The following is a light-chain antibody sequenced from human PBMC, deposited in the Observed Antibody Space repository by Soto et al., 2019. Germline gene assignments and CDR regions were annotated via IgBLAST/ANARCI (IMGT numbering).Light chain of an antibody. V-gene: IGLV2-8*01. CDR1: SSDVGGYNY. J-gene: IGLJ1*01. CDR2: EVN. Sequence: QSVLTQPPSASGSPGQSVTISCTGTSSDVGGYNYVSWYQQHPGKAPKLILFEVNKRPSGVSGRFSGSKSGNTASLTISGLQAEDEAEYYCCSFTSSNTHVFGTGTKLTVL. CDR3: CSFTSSNTHV.